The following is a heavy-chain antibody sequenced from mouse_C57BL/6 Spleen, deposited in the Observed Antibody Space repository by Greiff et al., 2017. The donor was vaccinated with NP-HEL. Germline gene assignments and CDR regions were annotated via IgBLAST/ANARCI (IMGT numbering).Heavy chain of an antibody. CDR1: GYTFTSYD. Sequence: VQLQQSGPELVKPGASVKLSCKASGYTFTSYDINWVKQRPGQGLEWIGWIYPRAGSTKYNEKFKGKAKLTVDTFSSKAYMELHSLTSEDSAVYFCARYYYGSSGDYYAMDYWGQGTSVTVSS. V-gene: IGHV1-85*01. CDR3: ARYYYGSSGDYYAMDY. J-gene: IGHJ4*01. CDR2: IYPRAGST. D-gene: IGHD1-1*01.